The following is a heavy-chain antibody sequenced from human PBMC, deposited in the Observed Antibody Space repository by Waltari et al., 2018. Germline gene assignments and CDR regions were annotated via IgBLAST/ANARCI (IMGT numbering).Heavy chain of an antibody. CDR2: IGGTHSNI. Sequence: EVRLAESGGGLVTPGGSLSPSCTASGSASCDSDLNWVRQAPGTGLEWVSSIGGTHSNIFYADSVKGRFTVSRDNAKNSLYLQMDNLRAEDSGLYFCTRDLYGSGGDWFDPWGQGTLVTVSS. CDR3: TRDLYGSGGDWFDP. V-gene: IGHV3-21*03. D-gene: IGHD3-10*01. J-gene: IGHJ5*02. CDR1: GSASCDSD.